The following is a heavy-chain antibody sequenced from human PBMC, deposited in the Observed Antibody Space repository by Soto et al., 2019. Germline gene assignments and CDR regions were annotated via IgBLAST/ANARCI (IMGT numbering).Heavy chain of an antibody. J-gene: IGHJ6*03. D-gene: IGHD2-15*01. CDR1: GYSFTSYW. CDR2: IYPGDSDT. Sequence: GESLKISCKGSGYSFTSYWIGWVRQMPGKGLEWMGIIYPGDSDTRYSPSFQGQVTISADKSISTAYLQWSSLKASDTAMYYCARQNCSGGSCYFGPYYYYMDVWGKGTTVTVSS. V-gene: IGHV5-51*01. CDR3: ARQNCSGGSCYFGPYYYYMDV.